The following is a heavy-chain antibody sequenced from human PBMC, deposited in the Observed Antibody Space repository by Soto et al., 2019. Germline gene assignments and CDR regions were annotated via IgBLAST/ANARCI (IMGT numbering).Heavy chain of an antibody. V-gene: IGHV4-34*01. Sequence: TSETLSLTCAVYGGSFSGYYWSWIRQPPGKGLEWIGEINHSGRTNYNPSLKSRVTISVDTSKNQFSLKLCSVTAADTAVYYCARLPFDYGGNYPFDYWGQGTLVTVSS. CDR2: INHSGRT. CDR3: ARLPFDYGGNYPFDY. J-gene: IGHJ4*02. CDR1: GGSFSGYY. D-gene: IGHD4-17*01.